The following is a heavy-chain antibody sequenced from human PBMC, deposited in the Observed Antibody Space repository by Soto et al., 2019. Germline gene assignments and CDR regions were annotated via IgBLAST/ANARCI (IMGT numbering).Heavy chain of an antibody. CDR1: GGSFSGYY. CDR2: INHSGST. Sequence: SETLSLTCAVYGGSFSGYYWSWIRQPPGKGLEWIGEINHSGSTNYNPSLKSRVTISVDTSKNQFSLKLSSVTAADTAVYYCARGFRHFDYWGQGTLVTVSS. CDR3: ARGFRHFDY. V-gene: IGHV4-34*01. J-gene: IGHJ4*02.